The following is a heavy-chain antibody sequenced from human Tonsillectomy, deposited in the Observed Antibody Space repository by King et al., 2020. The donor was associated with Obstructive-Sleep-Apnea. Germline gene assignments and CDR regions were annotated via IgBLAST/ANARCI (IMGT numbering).Heavy chain of an antibody. D-gene: IGHD5-18*01. CDR3: AREGEERYNYGWIDY. V-gene: IGHV4-39*07. Sequence: QLQESGPGLVKPSETLSLTCTVSGGSISRSSYYWGWIRQPPGKGLEWIGSIYYSGSTYYNPSLKSRVTVSVDTSKNQFSLKLSSVTAADTAVYYCAREGEERYNYGWIDYWGQGTLVTVSS. CDR2: IYYSGST. J-gene: IGHJ4*02. CDR1: GGSISRSSYY.